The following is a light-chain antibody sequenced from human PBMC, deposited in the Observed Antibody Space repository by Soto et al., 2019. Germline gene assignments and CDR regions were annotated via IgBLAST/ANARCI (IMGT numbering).Light chain of an antibody. Sequence: QLVLTQPPSASASLGASVTLTCTLSSGYSNYKVDWYQQRPGKGPRFVMRVGTGGIVGSKGDGIPDRFSVLGSGLNRYLTIKNIQEEDESDYHCGADLGSGSNLLFGGGTKLTVL. CDR1: SGYSNYK. V-gene: IGLV9-49*01. CDR3: GADLGSGSNLL. CDR2: VGTGGIVG. J-gene: IGLJ2*01.